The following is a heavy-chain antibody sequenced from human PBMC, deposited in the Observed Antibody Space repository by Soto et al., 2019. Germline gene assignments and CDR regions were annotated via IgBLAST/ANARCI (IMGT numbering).Heavy chain of an antibody. CDR1: GSSMTTYY. CDR3: ARHVGDSSDYYMYYGMDV. D-gene: IGHD3-22*01. CDR2: IYNSGRGST. J-gene: IGHJ6*02. Sequence: SETLSLTCSVSGSSMTTYYWHWTRQAPGKGLEWIGFIYNSGRGSTGSNPSLSSRVTFSIETSKNQFSLKLDSVTAADTAVYYCARHVGDSSDYYMYYGMDVWGQGTTVTVSS. V-gene: IGHV4-59*01.